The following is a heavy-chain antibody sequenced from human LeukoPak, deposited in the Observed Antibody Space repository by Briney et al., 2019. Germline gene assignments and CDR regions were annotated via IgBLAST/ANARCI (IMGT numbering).Heavy chain of an antibody. V-gene: IGHV4-34*01. Sequence: SETLSLXCAVYGGSFSGYYWSWIRRPPGKGLEWIGEINHSGSTNYNPSLESRVTISVDTSKNQFSLKLSSVTAADTAVYYCARLKTYYDFWSGYYPYYFDYWGQGTLVTVSS. J-gene: IGHJ4*02. D-gene: IGHD3-3*01. CDR1: GGSFSGYY. CDR3: ARLKTYYDFWSGYYPYYFDY. CDR2: INHSGST.